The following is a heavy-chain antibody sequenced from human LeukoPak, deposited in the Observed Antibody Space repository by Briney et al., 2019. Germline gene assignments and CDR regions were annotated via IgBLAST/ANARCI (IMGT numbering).Heavy chain of an antibody. V-gene: IGHV3-21*01. CDR3: ARGGRGSYPGY. D-gene: IGHD1-26*01. J-gene: IGHJ4*02. CDR2: ISSSSYI. CDR1: GFTFSSYS. Sequence: GGSLRLSCAASGFTFSSYSMNWVRQAPGKGLEWVSSISSSSYIYYADSVKGRFTFSRDNAKNSLYLQMNSLRAEDTAVYYCARGGRGSYPGYWGQGTLVTVSS.